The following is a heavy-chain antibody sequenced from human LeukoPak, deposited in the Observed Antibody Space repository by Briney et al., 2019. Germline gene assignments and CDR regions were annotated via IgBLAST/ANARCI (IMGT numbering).Heavy chain of an antibody. CDR1: GYSFTNYW. V-gene: IGHV5-51*01. CDR2: IYPGDSDT. CDR3: ARSTTVVAFNWFDL. Sequence: GESLKISCKGSGYSFTNYWIGWVRPLPGKGLEWVGIIYPGDSDTRYSPSFQGQVTISADKSINTAYLQWSSLEASDTAMYYCARSTTVVAFNWFDLWGQGTLVTVSS. D-gene: IGHD4-23*01. J-gene: IGHJ5*02.